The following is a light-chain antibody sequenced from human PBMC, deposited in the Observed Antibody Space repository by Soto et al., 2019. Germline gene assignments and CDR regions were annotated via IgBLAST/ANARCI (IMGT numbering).Light chain of an antibody. Sequence: ILLTQYPGTLSLSPGERGALSCRASQSVSSNYVAWYQQKPGQAPRLLISGASNRATGTPDRFRGSGSGTDFTLTISRLEPEDFAVYYCQQYGSSWTFGQGT. V-gene: IGKV3-20*01. CDR2: GAS. J-gene: IGKJ1*01. CDR1: QSVSSNY. CDR3: QQYGSSWT.